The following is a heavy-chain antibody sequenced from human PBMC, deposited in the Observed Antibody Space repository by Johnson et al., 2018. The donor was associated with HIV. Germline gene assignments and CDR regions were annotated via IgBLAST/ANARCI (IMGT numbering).Heavy chain of an antibody. Sequence: VQLVESGGGVVQPGRSLRLSCAASGFTFSSYAMHWVRQAPGKGLEYVSAISSNGGSTYYANSVKGRFTISRDNSKNTLYLQMGSLRAEDMAVYYCARDEGPYSSSWTHAFDIWGQGTMVSVSS. CDR3: ARDEGPYSSSWTHAFDI. CDR2: ISSNGGST. J-gene: IGHJ3*02. V-gene: IGHV3-64*01. CDR1: GFTFSSYA. D-gene: IGHD6-13*01.